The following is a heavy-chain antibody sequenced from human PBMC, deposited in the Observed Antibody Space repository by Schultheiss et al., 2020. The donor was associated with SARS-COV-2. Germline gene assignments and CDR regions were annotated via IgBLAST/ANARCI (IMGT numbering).Heavy chain of an antibody. CDR1: GFTFSSYS. CDR3: ARHEGYSSGWYAG. CDR2: ISSSGSTI. Sequence: GGSLRLSCAASGFTFSSYSMNWVRQAPGKGLEWVSYISSSGSTIYYADSVKGRFTISRDNAKNSLYLQMNSLRAEDTAVYYCARHEGYSSGWYAGWGQGTLVTVSS. D-gene: IGHD6-19*01. J-gene: IGHJ4*02. V-gene: IGHV3-48*04.